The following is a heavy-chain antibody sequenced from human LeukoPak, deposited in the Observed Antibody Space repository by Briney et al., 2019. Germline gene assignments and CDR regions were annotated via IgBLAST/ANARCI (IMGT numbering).Heavy chain of an antibody. CDR2: IYHSGST. D-gene: IGHD3-10*01. CDR3: ARRPRRREFQFRPFDY. Sequence: SETLSLTCTVSGYSISSGYYWGWIRQPPGKGLEWIGSIYHSGSTYYNPSLKSRVTISVDTSKNQFSLKLSSVTAADTAVYYCARRPRRREFQFRPFDYWGQGTLVTVSS. J-gene: IGHJ4*02. V-gene: IGHV4-38-2*02. CDR1: GYSISSGYY.